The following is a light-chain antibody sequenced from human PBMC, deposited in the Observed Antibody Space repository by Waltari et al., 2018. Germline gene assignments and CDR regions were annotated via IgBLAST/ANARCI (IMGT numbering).Light chain of an antibody. Sequence: SCRASQSVSRSLAWYQQKPGQAPRLLIYDASSRATGIPDRFSGSGSGTDFSLTISRVEPEDFAVYYCQMYVRLPATFGQGTKVEVK. CDR3: QMYVRLPAT. V-gene: IGKV3-20*01. CDR1: QSVSRS. CDR2: DAS. J-gene: IGKJ1*01.